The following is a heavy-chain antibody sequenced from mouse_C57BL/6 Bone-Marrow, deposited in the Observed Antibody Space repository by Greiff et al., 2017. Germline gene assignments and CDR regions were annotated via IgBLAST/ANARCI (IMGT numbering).Heavy chain of an antibody. J-gene: IGHJ3*01. CDR2: ISNLAYSI. CDR1: GFTFSDYG. D-gene: IGHD2-4*01. Sequence: EVQLVESGGGLVQPGGSLKLSCAASGFTFSDYGMAWVRQAPRKGPEWVAFISNLAYSIYYADTVTGRFTISRDNAKNTLYLQMSSLRSEDTAMYYGARRGEDYEFADWGKGTLVTVSA. CDR3: ARRGEDYEFAD. V-gene: IGHV5-15*01.